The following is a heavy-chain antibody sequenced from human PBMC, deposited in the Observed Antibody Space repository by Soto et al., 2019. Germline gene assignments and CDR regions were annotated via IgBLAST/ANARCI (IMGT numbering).Heavy chain of an antibody. CDR1: GFTFSSYG. J-gene: IGHJ6*02. Sequence: PRLSCAASGFTFSSYGMHWVRQAPGKGLEWVAVIWYDGSNKYYADSVKGRFTISRDNSKNTLYLQMNSLRAEDTAVYYCARDLVFLAAAKYGMDVWGQGTTVTVSS. CDR2: IWYDGSNK. V-gene: IGHV3-33*01. CDR3: ARDLVFLAAAKYGMDV. D-gene: IGHD6-25*01.